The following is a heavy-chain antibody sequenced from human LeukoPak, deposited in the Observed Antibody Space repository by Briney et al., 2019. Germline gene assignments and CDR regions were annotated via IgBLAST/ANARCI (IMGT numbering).Heavy chain of an antibody. V-gene: IGHV3-7*01. CDR1: GFIFSSYW. D-gene: IGHD1-26*01. CDR3: ARDMYSGSYRGDEDAFDI. CDR2: IKQDGSEK. J-gene: IGHJ3*02. Sequence: PGGSLRLSCAASGFIFSSYWMSWVRQAPGKGLEWVANIKQDGSEKYYVDSVKGRFTISRDNAKNSLYLQMNSLRAEDTAVYYCARDMYSGSYRGDEDAFDIWGQGTMVTVSS.